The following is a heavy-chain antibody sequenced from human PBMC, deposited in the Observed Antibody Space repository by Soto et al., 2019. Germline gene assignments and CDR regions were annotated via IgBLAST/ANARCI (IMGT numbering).Heavy chain of an antibody. CDR1: GFTFSSYG. CDR2: ISYDGSNK. CDR3: AKDLLESSSWYEHTAYYYYYGMDV. V-gene: IGHV3-30*18. J-gene: IGHJ6*02. Sequence: QVQLVESGGGVVQPGRSLRLSCAASGFTFSSYGMHWVRQAPGKGLEWVAVISYDGSNKYYADSVKGRFTISRDNSKNTLYLQMNSLRAEDTAVYYCAKDLLESSSWYEHTAYYYYYGMDVWGQGTTVTVSS. D-gene: IGHD6-13*01.